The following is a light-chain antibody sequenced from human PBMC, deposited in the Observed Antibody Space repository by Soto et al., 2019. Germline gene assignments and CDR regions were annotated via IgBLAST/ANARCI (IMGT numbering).Light chain of an antibody. CDR1: QDIHTW. CDR2: GAS. J-gene: IGKJ3*01. CDR3: QQANTFPFT. V-gene: IGKV1-12*02. Sequence: DMQMTQSPSSVSASVGDRVTITCRASQDIHTWLAWYQQKPGKAPKLLIYGASSLQSGVPSRFSGSGSGTDFTLTISSLQPEDFATYYCQQANTFPFTFGPGPKVDIK.